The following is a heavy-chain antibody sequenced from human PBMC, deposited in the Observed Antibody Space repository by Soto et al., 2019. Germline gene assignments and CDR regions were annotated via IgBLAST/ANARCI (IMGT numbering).Heavy chain of an antibody. D-gene: IGHD6-13*01. Sequence: PGGSLRLSCAASGFTFSSYGMHWVRQAPGKGLEWVAVISYDGSNKYYADSVKGRFTISRDNSKNTLYLQMNSLRAEDTAVYYCAKEGSSWYANWFDPWGQGTLVTVSS. CDR2: ISYDGSNK. J-gene: IGHJ5*02. CDR3: AKEGSSWYANWFDP. V-gene: IGHV3-30*18. CDR1: GFTFSSYG.